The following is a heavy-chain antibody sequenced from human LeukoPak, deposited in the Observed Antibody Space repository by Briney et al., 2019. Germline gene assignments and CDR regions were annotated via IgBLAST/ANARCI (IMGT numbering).Heavy chain of an antibody. Sequence: SETLSLSCTVSVGSISSYYWGWIRQPPAKGLEWIGEINHSGSTNYNPSLKSRVTISVDTSKNQFSLKLSSVTAADTAVYYCARTRYCSSTSCYYLDYWGQGTLVTVSS. CDR2: INHSGST. D-gene: IGHD2-2*01. CDR3: ARTRYCSSTSCYYLDY. V-gene: IGHV4-34*01. J-gene: IGHJ4*02. CDR1: VGSISSYY.